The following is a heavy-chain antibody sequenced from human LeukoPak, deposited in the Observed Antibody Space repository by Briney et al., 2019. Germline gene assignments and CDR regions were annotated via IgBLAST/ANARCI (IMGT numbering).Heavy chain of an antibody. Sequence: QSGGSLRLSCAASGVTFSSFGMHWVRQAPGKGLEWVAFVSYDGTKKDYADSVKGRFTISRDNSKNTLFLQMNSLRRDDTALYYCAKGLLAGEHYYYGMDVWGQGTTVTVSS. D-gene: IGHD3-22*01. CDR3: AKGLLAGEHYYYGMDV. J-gene: IGHJ6*02. V-gene: IGHV3-30*18. CDR1: GVTFSSFG. CDR2: VSYDGTKK.